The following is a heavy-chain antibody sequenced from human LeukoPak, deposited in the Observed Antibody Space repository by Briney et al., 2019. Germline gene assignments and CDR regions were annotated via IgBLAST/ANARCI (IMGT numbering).Heavy chain of an antibody. Sequence: SETLSLTCAVYGGSFSGYYWSWIRQPPGKGLEWIGEIYHSGSTNYNPSLKSRVTISVDTSKNQFSLKLSSVTAADTAVYYCARRIVVVPAALDYWGQGTLVTVSS. V-gene: IGHV4-34*01. CDR2: IYHSGST. J-gene: IGHJ4*02. CDR3: ARRIVVVPAALDY. D-gene: IGHD2-2*01. CDR1: GGSFSGYY.